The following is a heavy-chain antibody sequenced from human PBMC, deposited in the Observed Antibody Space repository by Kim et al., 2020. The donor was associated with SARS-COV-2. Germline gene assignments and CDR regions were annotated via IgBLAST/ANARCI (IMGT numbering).Heavy chain of an antibody. J-gene: IGHJ4*02. D-gene: IGHD5-12*01. Sequence: SETLSLTCTVSGGSISSSSYYWGWIRQPPGKGLEWIGSIYYSGSTYYNPSLKSRVTISVDTSKNQFSLKLSSVTAADTAVYYCARLGVEMATIDYWGQGT. V-gene: IGHV4-39*01. CDR2: IYYSGST. CDR3: ARLGVEMATIDY. CDR1: GGSISSSSYY.